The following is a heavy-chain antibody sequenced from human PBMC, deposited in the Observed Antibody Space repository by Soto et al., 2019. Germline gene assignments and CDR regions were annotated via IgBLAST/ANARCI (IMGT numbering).Heavy chain of an antibody. V-gene: IGHV1-18*01. D-gene: IGHD3-3*01. J-gene: IGHJ5*02. Sequence: ASVKVSCKASGYTFTSYGISWVRQAPGQGLEWMGWISAYNGNTNYAQKLQGRVTMTTDTSTSTAYMELRSLRSDDTAVYYCAKDYYDFWSGYFLVFAPWGQGTLVTVS. CDR1: GYTFTSYG. CDR2: ISAYNGNT. CDR3: AKDYYDFWSGYFLVFAP.